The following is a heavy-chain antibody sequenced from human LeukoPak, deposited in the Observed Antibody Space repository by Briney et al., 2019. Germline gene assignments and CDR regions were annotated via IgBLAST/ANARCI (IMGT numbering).Heavy chain of an antibody. CDR2: IYYSGST. Sequence: SETLSLTCTVSGGSISSYYWGWIRQPPGKGLEWIGYIYYSGSTNYNPSLKSRVTISVDTSKNQFSLKLSSVTAADTAVYYCARHKTVTTSQFDYWGQGTLVTVSS. CDR1: GGSISSYY. D-gene: IGHD4-11*01. CDR3: ARHKTVTTSQFDY. V-gene: IGHV4-59*08. J-gene: IGHJ4*02.